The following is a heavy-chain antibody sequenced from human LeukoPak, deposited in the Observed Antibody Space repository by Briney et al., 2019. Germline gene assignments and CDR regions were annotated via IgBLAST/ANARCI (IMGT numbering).Heavy chain of an antibody. CDR1: GYTFTSYY. D-gene: IGHD6-19*01. CDR3: ARATRDRWLVLYYHMDV. J-gene: IGHJ6*03. V-gene: IGHV1-46*01. CDR2: INPSGGST. Sequence: ASVEVSCKASGYTFTSYYMHWVRQAPGQGLEWMGIINPSGGSTSYAQKFQGRVTMTRDTSTSTVYMELSSLRSEDTAVYYCARATRDRWLVLYYHMDVWGKGTTVIVSS.